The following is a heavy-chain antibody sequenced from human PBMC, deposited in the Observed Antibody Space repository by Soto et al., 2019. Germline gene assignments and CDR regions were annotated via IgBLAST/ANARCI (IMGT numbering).Heavy chain of an antibody. CDR1: GGSISSSSYY. Sequence: PSETLSLTCTVSGGSISSSSYYWGWIRQPPGKGLEWIGSIYYSGSTYYNPSLKSRVTISVDTSKNQFSLKLSSVTAANTAVYYCARHLRMTGTTPFDYWAREPWSPSPQ. CDR3: ARHLRMTGTTPFDY. CDR2: IYYSGST. D-gene: IGHD1-1*01. J-gene: IGHJ4*02. V-gene: IGHV4-39*01.